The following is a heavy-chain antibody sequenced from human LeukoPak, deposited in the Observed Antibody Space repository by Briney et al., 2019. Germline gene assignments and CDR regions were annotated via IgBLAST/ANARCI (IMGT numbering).Heavy chain of an antibody. CDR2: IYYSGST. D-gene: IGHD3-22*01. V-gene: IGHV4-59*08. CDR1: GGSFSGYY. Sequence: XETLSLTCAVYGGSFSGYYWSWIRQPPGKGLEWIGYIYYSGSTNYNPSLKSRVTISVDTSKNQFSLKLSSVTAADTAVYYCARLPLTNYYDSSGYPPFDYWGQGTLVTVSS. CDR3: ARLPLTNYYDSSGYPPFDY. J-gene: IGHJ4*02.